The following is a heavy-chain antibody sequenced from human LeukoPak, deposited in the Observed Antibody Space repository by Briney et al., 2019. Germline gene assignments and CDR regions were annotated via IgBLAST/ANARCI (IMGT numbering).Heavy chain of an antibody. CDR1: GGSIRRSSYY. Sequence: SSETLSLTCTVSGGSIRRSSYYWGWIRQPPGKGLEWIGSIYYSGSTYYNPSLKSRVTISVDTSKNQSSLKLSSVTAADTAVYYCARPAVSPYYFDYWGQGTLVTVSS. D-gene: IGHD3-16*02. V-gene: IGHV4-39*01. CDR2: IYYSGST. CDR3: ARPAVSPYYFDY. J-gene: IGHJ4*02.